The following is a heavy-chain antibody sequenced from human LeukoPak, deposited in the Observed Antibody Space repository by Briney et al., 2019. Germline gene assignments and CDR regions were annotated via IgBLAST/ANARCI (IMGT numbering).Heavy chain of an antibody. CDR2: IYTSGIT. CDR3: ARDATIFGQGY. D-gene: IGHD3-3*01. V-gene: IGHV4-61*02. Sequence: SVTLSLTCTVSGGSISSGSYYWSWIRQPAGKGLEWIGRIYTSGITNYNPSLKSRVTISVDTSKNQFSLKLSSVTAADTAVYYCARDATIFGQGYWGQGTLVTVSS. J-gene: IGHJ4*02. CDR1: GGSISSGSYY.